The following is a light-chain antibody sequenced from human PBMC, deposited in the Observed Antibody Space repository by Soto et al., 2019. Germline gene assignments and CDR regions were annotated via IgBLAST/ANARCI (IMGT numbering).Light chain of an antibody. Sequence: EIVLTQSPGTLSLSPGERATLSCGANQSVNSNSLAWYQQKPGQAPRLLFYAASNRASGVPDRFSASGSGTDFTLTISRLEPEDFAVYHCQQYGSSPLTFGGGTKVEIK. CDR3: QQYGSSPLT. CDR1: QSVNSNS. V-gene: IGKV3-20*01. J-gene: IGKJ4*01. CDR2: AAS.